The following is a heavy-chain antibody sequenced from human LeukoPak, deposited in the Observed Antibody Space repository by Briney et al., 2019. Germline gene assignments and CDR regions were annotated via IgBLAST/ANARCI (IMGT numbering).Heavy chain of an antibody. J-gene: IGHJ5*02. CDR3: ARDQRPYNWFDP. V-gene: IGHV3-11*01. CDR2: ISSSGSTI. CDR1: GFTFSDYY. Sequence: GGSLRLSCAASGFTFSDYYMSWIRQAPGKGLEWVSYISSSGSTIYYADSVKGRFTTSRDNAKNSLYLQMNSLRAEDTAVYYCARDQRPYNWFDPWGQGTLVTVSS.